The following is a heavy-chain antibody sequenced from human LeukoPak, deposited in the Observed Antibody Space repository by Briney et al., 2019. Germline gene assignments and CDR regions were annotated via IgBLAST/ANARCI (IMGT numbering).Heavy chain of an antibody. CDR3: ARVFQSDYYFDY. V-gene: IGHV4-39*07. Sequence: SETLPLTCTVSGGSISSRSYYWGWIRQPPGKGLEWIGGVYYSGTTYYKPSLKSRVTISVDTSKNQFSLKLSSVTAADTAVYYCARVFQSDYYFDYWGQGTLVTVSS. D-gene: IGHD3-3*01. J-gene: IGHJ4*02. CDR2: VYYSGTT. CDR1: GGSISSRSYY.